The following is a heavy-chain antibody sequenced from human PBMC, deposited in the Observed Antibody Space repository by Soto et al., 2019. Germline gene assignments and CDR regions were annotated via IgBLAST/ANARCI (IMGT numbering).Heavy chain of an antibody. CDR3: ARSSGGNFGIIIEGTNWFAH. Sequence: XSVNVSFKAPRDTLPSYYINCVRQAPGQGLEWIGVINPNGGSTVYAQKFQGRVTMTRDTSASTVYMELSSLRSEDTAVYYCARSSGGNFGIIIEGTNWFAHWGQGTLVTVSS. CDR1: RDTLPSYY. CDR2: INPNGGST. D-gene: IGHD1-26*01. V-gene: IGHV1-46*01. J-gene: IGHJ5*02.